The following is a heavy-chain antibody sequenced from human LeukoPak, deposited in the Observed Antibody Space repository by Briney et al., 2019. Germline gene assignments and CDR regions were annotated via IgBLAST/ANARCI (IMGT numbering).Heavy chain of an antibody. CDR2: ISSSSSTI. CDR1: GGSISSSS. J-gene: IGHJ4*02. CDR3: ARRAVGAHIDY. Sequence: ETLSLTCTVSGGSISSSSYYWGWIRQPPGKGLEWVSYISSSSSTIYYADSVKGRFTISRDNAKNSLYLQMNSLRAEDTAVYYCARRAVGAHIDYWGQGTLVTVSS. V-gene: IGHV3-48*01. D-gene: IGHD1-26*01.